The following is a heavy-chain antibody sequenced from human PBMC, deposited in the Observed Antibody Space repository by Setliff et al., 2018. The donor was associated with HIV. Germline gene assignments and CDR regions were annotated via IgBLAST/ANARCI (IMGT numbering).Heavy chain of an antibody. D-gene: IGHD6-19*01. CDR2: FDRQHGGT. CDR3: TLLAVSSKKEWKTFDF. CDR1: GYTLNELS. Sequence: ASVKVSCKVSGYTLNELSIHWVRQAPGEGLEWVGGFDRQHGGTVYAQKFQGRVRMAEDTSTDTAYMDLSSLRSEDTATYYCTLLAVSSKKEWKTFDFWGQGTLVTVS. V-gene: IGHV1-24*01. J-gene: IGHJ4*02.